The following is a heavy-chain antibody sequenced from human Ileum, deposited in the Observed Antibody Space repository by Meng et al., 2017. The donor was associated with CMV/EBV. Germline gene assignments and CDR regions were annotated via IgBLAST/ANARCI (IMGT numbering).Heavy chain of an antibody. J-gene: IGHJ4*02. D-gene: IGHD2-15*01. CDR1: GFLCSNYA. CDR2: LSNNGANS. Sequence: GFLCSNYAMSWVRQAPGKGLEWVSVLSNNGANSHYADSVKGRFTISRDNSKNTLYLQMNSLRADDTAVYYCAKSPGSCSGGTCYPRDWGPGTLVTVSS. CDR3: AKSPGSCSGGTCYPRD. V-gene: IGHV3-23*01.